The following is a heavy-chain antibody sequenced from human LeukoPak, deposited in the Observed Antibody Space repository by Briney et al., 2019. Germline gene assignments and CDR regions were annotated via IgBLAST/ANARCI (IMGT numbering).Heavy chain of an antibody. Sequence: GGSLRLSCAASGYTFSTYWMHWVRQGPGKGLAWVSRINEDGSSTSYAESVRGRFTISRDNAKNTLYLQMNSLRAEDTAVYYCKRDPFGAGDSWGQGTLVTVSS. J-gene: IGHJ4*02. V-gene: IGHV3-74*01. CDR3: KRDPFGAGDS. CDR1: GYTFSTYW. CDR2: INEDGSST. D-gene: IGHD3-10*01.